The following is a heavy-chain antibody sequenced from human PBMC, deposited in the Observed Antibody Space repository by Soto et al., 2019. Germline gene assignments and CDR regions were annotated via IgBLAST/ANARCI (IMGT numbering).Heavy chain of an antibody. CDR1: GYTLTELS. V-gene: IGHV1-24*01. CDR3: ATLPRTIERTPAAIWSFDS. CDR2: FDPEDGET. Sequence: GASVKVSCKVSGYTLTELSMHWVRQAPGKGLEWMGGFDPEDGETIYAQKFQGRGTMTEDTSTDTAYMELSSLTSEDTAMYYCATLPRTIERTPAAIWSFDSWGQGTLVTVSS. D-gene: IGHD2-2*01. J-gene: IGHJ4*02.